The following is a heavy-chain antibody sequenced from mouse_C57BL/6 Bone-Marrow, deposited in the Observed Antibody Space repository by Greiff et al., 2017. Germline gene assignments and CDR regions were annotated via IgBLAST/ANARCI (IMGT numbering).Heavy chain of an antibody. CDR3: ARDYGSSQGYAMDY. D-gene: IGHD1-1*01. CDR2: IHPNSGST. V-gene: IGHV1-64*01. Sequence: QVQLKQPGAELVKPGASVKLSCKASGYTFTSYWMHWVKQRPGQGLEWIGMIHPNSGSTNYNEKFKSKATLTVDKSSSTAYMQLSSLTSEDSAVYYCARDYGSSQGYAMDYWGQGTSVTVSS. CDR1: GYTFTSYW. J-gene: IGHJ4*01.